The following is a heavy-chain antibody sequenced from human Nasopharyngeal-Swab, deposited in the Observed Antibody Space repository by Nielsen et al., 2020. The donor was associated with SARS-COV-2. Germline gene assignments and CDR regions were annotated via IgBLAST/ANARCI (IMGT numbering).Heavy chain of an antibody. CDR3: ARGFDY. V-gene: IGHV4-59*13. CDR1: GFTFSDYY. CDR2: IYYSGST. J-gene: IGHJ4*02. Sequence: SQTLSLTCATSGFTFSDYYWSWIRQPPGKGLEWIGYIYYSGSTNYNPSLKSRVTISVDTSKNQFSLKLSSVTAADTAVYYCARGFDYWGQGTLVTVSS.